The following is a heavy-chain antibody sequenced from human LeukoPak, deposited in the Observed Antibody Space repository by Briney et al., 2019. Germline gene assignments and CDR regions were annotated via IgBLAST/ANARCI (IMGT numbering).Heavy chain of an antibody. V-gene: IGHV1-69*05. CDR2: IIPIFGTA. J-gene: IGHJ4*02. CDR1: GGTFSSYA. Sequence: ASVKVSCKASGGTFSSYAIRWVRQAPGQGLEWMGGIIPIFGTANYAQKFQGRVTITTDESTSTAYMELSSLRSEDTAVYYCARVFHDSSGYDYWGQGTLVTVSS. CDR3: ARVFHDSSGYDY. D-gene: IGHD3-22*01.